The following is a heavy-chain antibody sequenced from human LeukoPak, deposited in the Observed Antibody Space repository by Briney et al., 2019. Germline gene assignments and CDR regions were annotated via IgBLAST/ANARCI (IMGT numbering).Heavy chain of an antibody. J-gene: IGHJ4*02. D-gene: IGHD3-3*01. CDR2: ISSSSSYM. CDR3: ARDYDFWSGYVDY. V-gene: IGHV3-21*01. CDR1: GFTFSSYW. Sequence: PGGSLRLSCTASGFTFSSYWMSWVRQAPGKGLEWVSSISSSSSYMYYADSVKGRFTISRDNAKNSLYLQMNSLRAEDTAVYYCARDYDFWSGYVDYWGQGTLVTVSS.